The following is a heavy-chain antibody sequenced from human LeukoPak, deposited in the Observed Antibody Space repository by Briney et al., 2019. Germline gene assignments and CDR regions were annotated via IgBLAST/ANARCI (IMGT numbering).Heavy chain of an antibody. Sequence: SETLSLTCTVSGGSISSYYWSWIRQPAGKGLEWIGRIYTSGSTNYNPSLKSRVAFSVDTSKNQVSLRLSSVTAADTAIYYCASLTNTTGYIPWYFDLWGRGTLVTVSS. V-gene: IGHV4-4*07. D-gene: IGHD3-9*01. CDR2: IYTSGST. CDR3: ASLTNTTGYIPWYFDL. CDR1: GGSISSYY. J-gene: IGHJ2*01.